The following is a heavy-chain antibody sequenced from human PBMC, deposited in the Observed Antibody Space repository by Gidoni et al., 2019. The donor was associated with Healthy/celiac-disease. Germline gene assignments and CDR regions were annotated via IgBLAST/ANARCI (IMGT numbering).Heavy chain of an antibody. J-gene: IGHJ4*02. CDR1: GYTFTSYG. CDR2: ISAYNGNT. Sequence: QVQLVQSGAEVKKPGASVKVSCKASGYTFTSYGISWVRQAPGQGLEWMGWISAYNGNTNYAQKLQGRFTMTTDTSTSTAYMELRSLRSDDTAVYYCARDRYVVRGASIAARPPFDYWGQGTLVTVSS. CDR3: ARDRYVVRGASIAARPPFDY. D-gene: IGHD6-6*01. V-gene: IGHV1-18*01.